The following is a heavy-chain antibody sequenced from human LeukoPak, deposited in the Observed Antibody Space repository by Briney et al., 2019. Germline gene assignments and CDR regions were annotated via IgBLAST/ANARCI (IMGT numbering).Heavy chain of an antibody. Sequence: SETLSLTCTVSGGSISSYFWSWIRQPAGKGLEWIGRIYASGNTNYNPSLKSRLTMSIDTSKNQFSLRLSSVTAADTAVYYCAREDCSSTSCYTSDDNWFDPWGQGTLVTVSS. CDR3: AREDCSSTSCYTSDDNWFDP. J-gene: IGHJ5*02. CDR2: IYASGNT. CDR1: GGSISSYF. D-gene: IGHD2-2*02. V-gene: IGHV4-4*07.